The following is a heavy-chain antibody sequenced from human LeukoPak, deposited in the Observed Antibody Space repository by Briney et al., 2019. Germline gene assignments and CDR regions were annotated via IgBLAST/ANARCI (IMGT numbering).Heavy chain of an antibody. J-gene: IGHJ6*03. D-gene: IGHD5-12*01. CDR3: ARQWLPRRYYYYYYYMDV. Sequence: GGSLRLSCAASGFTFSSYGMHWVRQAPGKGLDWVAFIHHDGSNKYYADSVRGRFTISRDNSKNTLYLQMNSLRAADTAVYYCARQWLPRRYYYYYYYMDVWGKGTTVTISS. V-gene: IGHV3-30*02. CDR2: IHHDGSNK. CDR1: GFTFSSYG.